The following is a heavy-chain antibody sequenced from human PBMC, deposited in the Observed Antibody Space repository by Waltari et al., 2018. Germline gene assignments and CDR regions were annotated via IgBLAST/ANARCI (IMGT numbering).Heavy chain of an antibody. D-gene: IGHD2-15*01. V-gene: IGHV4-39*01. CDR2: IYYSGST. CDR1: GGSISSSSYY. J-gene: IGHJ4*02. CDR3: ARSPGGNIWDFDY. Sequence: QLQLQESGPGLVKPSETLSLTCTVSGGSISSSSYYWGWIRQPPGKGLEWIGSIYYSGSTYYNPSLKSRVTISVDTSKNQFSLKLSSVTAADTAVYYCARSPGGNIWDFDYWGQGTLVTVSS.